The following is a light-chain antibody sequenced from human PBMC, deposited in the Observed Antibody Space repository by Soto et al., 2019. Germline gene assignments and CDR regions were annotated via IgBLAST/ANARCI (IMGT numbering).Light chain of an antibody. V-gene: IGKV3-20*01. Sequence: EIVLTQSPGTLSLPPGERATLSCRASQSVDSRYLIWYQQKPGQAPRLLIYGASNRATGIPDRFSGRGSGTDFTLTINRLEPEDFAVYYCQQYSTSPRVTFGQGTRLEI. J-gene: IGKJ5*01. CDR3: QQYSTSPRVT. CDR2: GAS. CDR1: QSVDSRY.